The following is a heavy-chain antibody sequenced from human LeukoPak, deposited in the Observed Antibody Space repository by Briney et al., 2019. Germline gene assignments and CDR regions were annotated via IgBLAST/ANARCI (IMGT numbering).Heavy chain of an antibody. V-gene: IGHV4-59*08. CDR2: SYNSGST. Sequence: SHTLSLTCTLSAPISSYYWSWIRQPPGKGMESIRYSYNSGSTNYNPALKSRVTISVDTPKNQFSLDLSSVTAADTAVYYCARQKCTSTSCLTKNAFDIWGQGTMVTVSS. J-gene: IGHJ3*02. CDR3: ARQKCTSTSCLTKNAFDI. D-gene: IGHD2-2*01. CDR1: APISSYY.